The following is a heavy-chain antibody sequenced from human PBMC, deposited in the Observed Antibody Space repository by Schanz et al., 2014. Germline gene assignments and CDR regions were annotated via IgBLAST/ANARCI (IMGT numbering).Heavy chain of an antibody. J-gene: IGHJ4*02. V-gene: IGHV4-4*02. CDR1: GGFISSINW. D-gene: IGHD2-2*01. CDR3: ARDERDLPRSLFVF. Sequence: QVQLQESGPGLVKPSGTLSLTCAVSGGFISSINWWSWIRQSPDKGLEWIGEINHSANTTYNPSLKSRVTISVDSSKNQFSLTLNAVTAADTAVYYCARDERDLPRSLFVFWGQGTLVTDSS. CDR2: INHSANT.